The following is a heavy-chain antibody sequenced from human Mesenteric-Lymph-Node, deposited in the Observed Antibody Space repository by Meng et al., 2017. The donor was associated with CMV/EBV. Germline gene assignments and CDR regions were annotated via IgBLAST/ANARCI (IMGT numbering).Heavy chain of an antibody. V-gene: IGHV4-30-4*01. CDR2: IYYSGTT. Sequence: CTVSGDSITSGDYYWSWTRQPPGQGLEWIGYIYYSGTTYYNPSLKSRLTMSIDTSKNQFSLKVSAVTAADTAVYYCARVPSSGCCDFWGQGTLVTVSS. CDR3: ARVPSSGCCDF. D-gene: IGHD3-22*01. CDR1: GDSITSGDYY. J-gene: IGHJ4*02.